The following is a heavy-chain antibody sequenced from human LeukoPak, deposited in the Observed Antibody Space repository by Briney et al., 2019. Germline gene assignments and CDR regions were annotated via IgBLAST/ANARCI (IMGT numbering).Heavy chain of an antibody. Sequence: SVKVSCKASGYTFTSYGISWVRQAPGQGLEWMGGIIPIFGTANYAQKFQGRVTITADESTSTAYMELSSLRSEDTAVYYCAREYYYGSGTPGYWGQGTLVTVSS. CDR2: IIPIFGTA. V-gene: IGHV1-69*13. J-gene: IGHJ4*02. CDR3: AREYYYGSGTPGY. D-gene: IGHD3-10*01. CDR1: GYTFTSYG.